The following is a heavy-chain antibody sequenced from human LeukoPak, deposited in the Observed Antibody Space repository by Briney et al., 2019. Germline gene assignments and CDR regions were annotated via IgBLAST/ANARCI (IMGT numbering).Heavy chain of an antibody. CDR3: ARRYSGSWYSVYPSCWFDP. V-gene: IGHV4-4*07. D-gene: IGHD6-13*01. J-gene: IGHJ5*02. Sequence: SETLSLTCTVSGGSISSYYWSWIRKPAGKGLEWIGRIYTSGSTNYNPSLKSRVTISVDTSKNQFSLKLSSVTAADTAVYYCARRYSGSWYSVYPSCWFDPWGQGTLVTVSS. CDR2: IYTSGST. CDR1: GGSISSYY.